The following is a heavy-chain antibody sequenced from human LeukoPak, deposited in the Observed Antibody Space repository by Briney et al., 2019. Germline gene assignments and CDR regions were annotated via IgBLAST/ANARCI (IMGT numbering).Heavy chain of an antibody. J-gene: IGHJ6*03. Sequence: SETLSLTCTVSGGTISGYFWSWIRQPPGKGPEWIWYIYSTGTTNYSPYLSSRVTISVDTAKNQHCRFLRFVTATDTAVYHCTRHNPPPTGFCSGTSCFMSGSQYLYMDVWGKGTSVTVS. V-gene: IGHV4-4*09. CDR1: GGTISGYF. CDR2: IYSTGTT. D-gene: IGHD2-2*01. CDR3: TRHNPPPTGFCSGTSCFMSGSQYLYMDV.